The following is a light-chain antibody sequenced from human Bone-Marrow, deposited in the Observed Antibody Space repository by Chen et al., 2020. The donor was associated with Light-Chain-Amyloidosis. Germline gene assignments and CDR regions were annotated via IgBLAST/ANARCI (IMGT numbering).Light chain of an antibody. J-gene: IGLJ3*02. CDR1: NIGSTG. CDR3: QVWDRSSDRPV. Sequence: SYVLTQPSSLSVAPGQTAPIACGGNNIGSTGVHWYQQTPGQAPLLVVYDDSDRPSGIPERLSGSNSGNTATLTISRVEAGDEADYYCQVWDRSSDRPVFGGGTKLTVL. CDR2: DDS. V-gene: IGLV3-21*02.